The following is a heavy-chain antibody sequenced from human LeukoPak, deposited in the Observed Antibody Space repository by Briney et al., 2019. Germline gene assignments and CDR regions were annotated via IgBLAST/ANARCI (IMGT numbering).Heavy chain of an antibody. CDR3: AKTSVAGTRYNYYAMDV. V-gene: IGHV3-30*02. CDR2: IRYDGSNK. D-gene: IGHD6-13*01. CDR1: GFTFSSYG. Sequence: PGGSLRLSCAASGFTFSSYGMHWVRQAPGKGLEWVAFIRYDGSNKYYADSVKGRFTISRDNSKNTLSLQMNRLRGEDTAIYYCAKTSVAGTRYNYYAMDVWGQGTTVTVSS. J-gene: IGHJ6*02.